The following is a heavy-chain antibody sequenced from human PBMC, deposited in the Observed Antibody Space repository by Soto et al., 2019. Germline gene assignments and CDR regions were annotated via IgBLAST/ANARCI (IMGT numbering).Heavy chain of an antibody. Sequence: PGGSLRLSCTVSGFTLSSYAMSWVRQAPGKGLEWVSAISGSGGSTYYADSVKGRFTISRDNSKNTLYLQMNSLRAEDTAVYYCAKGSTVSVTYMDVWGKGTMVTVSS. D-gene: IGHD4-17*01. CDR1: GFTLSSYA. CDR2: ISGSGGST. J-gene: IGHJ6*03. CDR3: AKGSTVSVTYMDV. V-gene: IGHV3-23*01.